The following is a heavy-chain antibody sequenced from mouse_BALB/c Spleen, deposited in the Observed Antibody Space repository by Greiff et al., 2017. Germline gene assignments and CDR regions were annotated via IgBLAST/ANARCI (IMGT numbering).Heavy chain of an antibody. D-gene: IGHD2-10*01. J-gene: IGHJ3*01. CDR1: GYTFTDYE. V-gene: IGHV1-15*01. CDR3: TRDAYTFAY. Sequence: QVQLQQSGAELVRPGASVTLSCKASGYTFTDYEMHWVKQTPVHGLEWIGAIDPETGGTAYNQKFKGKATLTADKSSSTAYMELRSLTSEDSAVYYCTRDAYTFAYWGQGTLVTVSA. CDR2: IDPETGGT.